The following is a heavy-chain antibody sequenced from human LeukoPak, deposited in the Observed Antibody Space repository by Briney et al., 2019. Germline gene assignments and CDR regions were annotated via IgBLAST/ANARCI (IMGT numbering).Heavy chain of an antibody. V-gene: IGHV3-33*01. Sequence: GGSLRLSCAASGFTFSSSGFHWVRQAPGKGLEWVALIWYDGSNKYYADSVKGRFTISRDNAKNSLYLQMNTLRAEDTAVYYCVRDLDLGGYSSFEYWGQGTLVTVSS. CDR2: IWYDGSNK. J-gene: IGHJ4*02. CDR1: GFTFSSSG. CDR3: VRDLDLGGYSSFEY. D-gene: IGHD4-23*01.